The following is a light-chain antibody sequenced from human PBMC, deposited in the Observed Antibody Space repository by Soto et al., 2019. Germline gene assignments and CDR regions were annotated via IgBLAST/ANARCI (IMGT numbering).Light chain of an antibody. J-gene: IGKJ1*01. CDR1: QSLLHSNGYNY. CDR3: MQALQTPT. CDR2: VGS. V-gene: IGKV2-28*01. Sequence: VMTQSPLSLSVTPGEPVSISCRSSQSLLHSNGYNYLDWYLQTPGQSPQVLIYVGSNRASGVPDRFSGSGSGTDFPLKISRVEAEDVGVYYCMQALQTPTFGQGTKVDIK.